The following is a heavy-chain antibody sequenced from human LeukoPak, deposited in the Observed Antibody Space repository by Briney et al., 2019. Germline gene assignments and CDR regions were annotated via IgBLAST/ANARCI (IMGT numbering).Heavy chain of an antibody. CDR1: GFTFSSYA. CDR3: ARDPRVSIVVVPAAGGWFDP. Sequence: GRSLRLSCAASGFTFSSYAMHWVRQAPDKGLEWVAVISYDGSNKYYADSVKGRFTISKDNSKNTLYLQMNSLRAEDTAVYYCARDPRVSIVVVPAAGGWFDPWGQGTLVTVSS. D-gene: IGHD2-2*01. V-gene: IGHV3-30*04. J-gene: IGHJ5*02. CDR2: ISYDGSNK.